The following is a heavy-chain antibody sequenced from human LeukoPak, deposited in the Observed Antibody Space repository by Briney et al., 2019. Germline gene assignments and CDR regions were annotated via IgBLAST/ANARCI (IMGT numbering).Heavy chain of an antibody. V-gene: IGHV3-21*01. D-gene: IGHD6-6*01. CDR1: GFTFSSYS. CDR3: ARATGKYSSSSMLASLDYFDY. CDR2: ISSSSYI. Sequence: GGSLRLSCAASGFTFSSYSMNWVRQAPGKGLEWVSSISSSSYIYYADSVKGRFTISRDNAKNSLYLQMNSLRAEDTAVYYCARATGKYSSSSMLASLDYFDYWGQGTLVTVSS. J-gene: IGHJ4*02.